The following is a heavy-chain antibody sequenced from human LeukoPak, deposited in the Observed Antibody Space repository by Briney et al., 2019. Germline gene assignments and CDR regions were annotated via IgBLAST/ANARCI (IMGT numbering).Heavy chain of an antibody. CDR1: GGSISSGGYY. J-gene: IGHJ3*02. CDR2: IYYSGST. D-gene: IGHD3-16*02. Sequence: KSSETLSLTCTVSGGSISSGGYYWSWIRQPPGKGLEWIGYIYYSGSTNYNPSLKSRVTISVDTSKNQFSLKLSSVTAADTAVYYCARANYDYVWGSYRYTPQAFDIWGQGTMVTVSS. CDR3: ARANYDYVWGSYRYTPQAFDI. V-gene: IGHV4-61*08.